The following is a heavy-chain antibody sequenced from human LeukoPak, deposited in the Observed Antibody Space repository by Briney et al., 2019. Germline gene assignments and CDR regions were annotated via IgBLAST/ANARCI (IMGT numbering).Heavy chain of an antibody. CDR3: ARGFFDILTGWNDAFDI. V-gene: IGHV1-2*02. CDR2: INPNSGGT. J-gene: IGHJ3*02. D-gene: IGHD3-9*01. CDR1: GYTFTGYY. Sequence: GASVKVSCKASGYTFTGYYMHWVRQAPGQGLEWMGWINPNSGGTNYAQKFQGRGTMTRDTSISTAYMELSRLRSDDTAVYYCARGFFDILTGWNDAFDIWGQGTMVTVSS.